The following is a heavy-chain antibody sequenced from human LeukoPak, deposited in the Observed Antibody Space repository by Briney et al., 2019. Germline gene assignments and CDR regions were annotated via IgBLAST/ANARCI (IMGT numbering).Heavy chain of an antibody. V-gene: IGHV3-33*01. CDR2: IWYDGSNK. CDR1: GFTFSSYG. J-gene: IGHJ4*02. D-gene: IGHD4-17*01. CDR3: ARADYGRTS. Sequence: PGRSLRLSCAASGFTFSSYGMHWVRQAPGKGLEWVAVIWYDGSNKYYAGSVKGRFTISRDDSKNTLYLQMNSLRAEDTAVYYCARADYGRTSWGQGTLVTVSS.